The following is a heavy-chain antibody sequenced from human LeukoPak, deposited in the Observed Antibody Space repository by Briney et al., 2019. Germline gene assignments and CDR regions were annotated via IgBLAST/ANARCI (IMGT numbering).Heavy chain of an antibody. CDR1: GFTFSSSD. CDR2: ISSSSSLI. J-gene: IGHJ4*02. V-gene: IGHV3-21*01. CDR3: APKEEVDTVMVDY. Sequence: GGSLRLSCAASGFTFSSSDMDWVRQAPGKGLEWVASISSSSSLIYYTDSVKGRFTISRDNSKNTLYLQMNSLRAEDTAVYYCAPKEEVDTVMVDYWGQGTLVTASS. D-gene: IGHD5-18*01.